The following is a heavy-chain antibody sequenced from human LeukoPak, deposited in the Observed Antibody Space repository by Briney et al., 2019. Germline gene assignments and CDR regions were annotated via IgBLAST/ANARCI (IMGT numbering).Heavy chain of an antibody. V-gene: IGHV3-33*08. J-gene: IGHJ4*02. CDR1: GFTFSNYA. CDR2: IWYDGSNK. Sequence: GGSLRLSCAASGFTFSNYAMNWVRQAPGKGLEWVAVIWYDGSNKYYADSVKGRFTISRDNSKNTLYLQMNSLRAEDTAVYYCAAHDYWGQGTLVTVSS. CDR3: AAHDY.